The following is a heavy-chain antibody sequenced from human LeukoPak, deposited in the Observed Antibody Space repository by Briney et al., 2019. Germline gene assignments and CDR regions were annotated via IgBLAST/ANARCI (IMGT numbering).Heavy chain of an antibody. V-gene: IGHV1-2*02. CDR2: INPNTGGT. D-gene: IGHD1-7*01. Sequence: GASVTVSCKDSGYTFTRYYMHWVRQAPGQGLEWMGWINPNTGGTNYAQKFQGRVTMTRDTSIKTAYMELSSLRSDDTAVYYCARGQWNYPHPPLDHWGQGTLVTASS. CDR3: ARGQWNYPHPPLDH. CDR1: GYTFTRYY. J-gene: IGHJ4*02.